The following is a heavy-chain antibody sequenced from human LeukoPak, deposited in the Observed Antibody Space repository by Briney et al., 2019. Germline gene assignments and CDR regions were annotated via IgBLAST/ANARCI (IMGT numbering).Heavy chain of an antibody. J-gene: IGHJ2*01. CDR1: GYSFTSYW. V-gene: IGHV1-18*04. CDR3: ARGGSARGALFDL. D-gene: IGHD2-15*01. CDR2: ISAYNGNT. Sequence: GESLKISCKGSGYSFTSYWIGWVRQAPGQGLEWMGWISAYNGNTNYAQKLQGRVTMTTDTSTSTAYMELRSLRSDDTAVYYCARGGSARGALFDLWGRGTLVTVSS.